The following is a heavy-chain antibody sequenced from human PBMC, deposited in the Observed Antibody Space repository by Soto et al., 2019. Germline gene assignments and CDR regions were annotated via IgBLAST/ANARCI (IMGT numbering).Heavy chain of an antibody. CDR2: IYYSGLT. CDR1: GGSISSYY. V-gene: IGHV4-59*01. D-gene: IGHD2-8*01. CDR3: ARGWYYVDY. J-gene: IGHJ4*02. Sequence: QVQLQESGPGRVKPSETLSLTCTVSGGSISSYYWSWIRQPAGKGLEWIGYIYYSGLTIYNPSLKSRITISVDTSKNQFTLKLTSVTVADTAVYYCARGWYYVDYWGQGTLVTVSS.